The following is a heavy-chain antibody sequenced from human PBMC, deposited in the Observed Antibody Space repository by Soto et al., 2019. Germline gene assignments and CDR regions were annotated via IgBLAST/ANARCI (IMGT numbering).Heavy chain of an antibody. V-gene: IGHV4-59*01. Sequence: SETLSLTCTFSGGSISSYYWSWIRQPPGKGLEWIGYIHYSGSTNYNPSLKSRVTISVDTSKNQLSLKLSSVTAADTAVYYCARGSAAGTKSPFDYWGQGTLVTVSS. D-gene: IGHD6-13*01. CDR1: GGSISSYY. CDR2: IHYSGST. CDR3: ARGSAAGTKSPFDY. J-gene: IGHJ4*02.